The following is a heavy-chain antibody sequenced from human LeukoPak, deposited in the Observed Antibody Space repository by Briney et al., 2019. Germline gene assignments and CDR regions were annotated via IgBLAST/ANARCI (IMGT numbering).Heavy chain of an antibody. CDR1: GFTFSSYS. D-gene: IGHD6-13*01. V-gene: IGHV3-21*01. Sequence: GGSLRLSCAASGFTFSSYSMNWVRQAPGEGLEWVSSISSSSSYIYYADSVKGRFTISRDNAKNSLYLQMNSLRAEDTAVYYCAREREQQLAFDYWGQGTLVTVSS. CDR3: AREREQQLAFDY. CDR2: ISSSSSYI. J-gene: IGHJ4*02.